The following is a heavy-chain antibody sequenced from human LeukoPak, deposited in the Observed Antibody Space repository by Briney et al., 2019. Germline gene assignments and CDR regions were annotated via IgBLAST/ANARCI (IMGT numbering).Heavy chain of an antibody. D-gene: IGHD3-3*01. J-gene: IGHJ6*03. V-gene: IGHV1-69*13. CDR2: IIPILGTA. CDR1: GGTFSSYA. CDR3: AREYDSYYYMDV. Sequence: ASVKVSCKASGGTFSSYAISWVRQAPGQGLEWMGGIIPILGTANYAQKFQGRVTITADESTSTAYMELSSLRSEDTAVYYCAREYDSYYYMDVWGKGTTVTVSS.